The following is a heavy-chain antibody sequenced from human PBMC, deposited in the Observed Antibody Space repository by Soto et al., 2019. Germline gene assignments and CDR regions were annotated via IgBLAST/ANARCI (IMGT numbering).Heavy chain of an antibody. CDR3: ARDLGYYDSSGYFDY. Sequence: GGTLRLSCAASAFTFSDYYMSWIRQAPGKRMEWVAYISSSDNIIYYADSVKGRFTISRDNAKISLYLQMNSLRAEDTAVYYCARDLGYYDSSGYFDYWGRGTLGTVSS. CDR1: AFTFSDYY. V-gene: IGHV3-11*01. CDR2: ISSSDNII. D-gene: IGHD3-22*01. J-gene: IGHJ4*02.